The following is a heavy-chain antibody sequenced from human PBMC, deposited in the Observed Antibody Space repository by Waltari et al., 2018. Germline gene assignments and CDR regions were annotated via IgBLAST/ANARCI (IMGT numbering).Heavy chain of an antibody. D-gene: IGHD3-10*01. CDR2: IYYSGST. J-gene: IGHJ6*02. V-gene: IGHV4-59*01. CDR3: ARNNYYGSGGYGMDV. Sequence: QVQLQESGPGLVKPSETLSLTCTVSGGSISSYYWSWLRQPPGKGLEWIGYIYYSGSTNYNPSLKSRVTISVDTSKNQFSLKLSSVTAADTAVYYCARNNYYGSGGYGMDVWGQGTTVTVSS. CDR1: GGSISSYY.